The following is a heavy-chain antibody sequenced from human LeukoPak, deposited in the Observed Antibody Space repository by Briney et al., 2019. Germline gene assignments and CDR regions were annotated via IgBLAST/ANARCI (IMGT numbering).Heavy chain of an antibody. CDR2: ISGSGSTK. V-gene: IGHV3-48*04. J-gene: IGHJ4*02. Sequence: GRSLRLSCAASEFTFSSYNMNWVRQAPGKGLEWVSCISGSGSTKYYADSVKGRFTISRDNAKNSLYLQMNSLRAEDTAVYYCARDVTSPFLGGNICDYWGQGTLVTVSS. D-gene: IGHD1-26*01. CDR1: EFTFSSYN. CDR3: ARDVTSPFLGGNICDY.